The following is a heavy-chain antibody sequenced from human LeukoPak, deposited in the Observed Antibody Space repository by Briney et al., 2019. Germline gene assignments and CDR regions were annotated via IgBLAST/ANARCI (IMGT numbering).Heavy chain of an antibody. CDR2: VNPSGGST. CDR3: ARDWGDGMLRTHYYGMDV. J-gene: IGHJ6*02. CDR1: GYTFTSYY. Sequence: ASVKVSCKASGYTFTSYYMHWVRQAPGQGLEWMGIVNPSGGSTSYAQKFQGRVTMTRDTSTSTAYMELSRLRSDDTAVYYCARDWGDGMLRTHYYGMDVWGQGTTVTVSS. D-gene: IGHD2-8*01. V-gene: IGHV1-46*01.